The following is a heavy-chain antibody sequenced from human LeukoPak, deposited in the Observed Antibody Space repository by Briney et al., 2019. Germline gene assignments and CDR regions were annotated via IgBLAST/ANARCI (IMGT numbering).Heavy chain of an antibody. J-gene: IGHJ4*02. D-gene: IGHD2-2*01. CDR2: IYTSGST. CDR3: ASLGYCSSTSCYGYGVFDY. Sequence: PSETLSLTCTVSGGSISSYYWSWIRQPPGKGLEWIGYIYTSGSTNYNPSLKSRVTISVDTSKNQFSLKLSPVTAADTAVYYCASLGYCSSTSCYGYGVFDYWGQGTLVTVSS. V-gene: IGHV4-4*09. CDR1: GGSISSYY.